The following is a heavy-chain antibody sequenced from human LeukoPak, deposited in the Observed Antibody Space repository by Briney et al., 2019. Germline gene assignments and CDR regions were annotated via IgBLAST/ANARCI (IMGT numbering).Heavy chain of an antibody. D-gene: IGHD3-10*01. CDR3: AKASVLWFGELYGPSWFDP. CDR1: GYTFISYG. V-gene: IGHV1-18*01. Sequence: ASVKVSCKASGYTFISYGISWVRQAPGQGLEWMGWISTYNGNTNYAQKLQDRVTMTTDTSTSTAYMELRSLRSDDTAVYYCAKASVLWFGELYGPSWFDPWGQGTLVTVSS. CDR2: ISTYNGNT. J-gene: IGHJ5*02.